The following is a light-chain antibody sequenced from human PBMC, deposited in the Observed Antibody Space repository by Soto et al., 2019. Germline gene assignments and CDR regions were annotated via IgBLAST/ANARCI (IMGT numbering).Light chain of an antibody. V-gene: IGKV1-39*01. Sequence: DIQITHSPSARSASVVDRVTITCLASENIAKYLNWYQQKQGKAPKILIYGASSLRSGVPSRFSGSGSGTDFTLTISSLQPEDFAIYYCQQSFSTHALNFGGGTKVDIK. CDR2: GAS. J-gene: IGKJ4*01. CDR1: ENIAKY. CDR3: QQSFSTHALN.